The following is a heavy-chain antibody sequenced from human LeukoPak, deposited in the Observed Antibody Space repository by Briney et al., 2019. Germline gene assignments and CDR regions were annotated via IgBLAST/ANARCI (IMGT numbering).Heavy chain of an antibody. J-gene: IGHJ4*02. CDR3: ARVNSVNLSDY. CDR2: ITGPSSSSKI. V-gene: IGHV3-48*01. D-gene: IGHD5/OR15-5a*01. CDR1: GFTFSRDG. Sequence: GGSLRLSCEASGFTFSRDGMNWVRQPPGKGLEWIAHITGPSSSSKIYYADSVKGRFTISRDNVKGALYLQMSSLRVEDTAVYYCARVNSVNLSDYWGQGTLVTVSS.